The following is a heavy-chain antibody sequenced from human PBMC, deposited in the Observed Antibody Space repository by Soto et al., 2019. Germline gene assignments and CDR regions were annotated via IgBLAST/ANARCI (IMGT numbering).Heavy chain of an antibody. J-gene: IGHJ4*02. CDR3: ARGMTTVTTYDY. V-gene: IGHV4-30-2*01. CDR1: GGSISSGGYS. Sequence: QLQLQESGSGLVKPSQTLSLTCAVSGGSISSGGYSWSWIRQPPGKGLEWIGYIYHSGSTYYNRSLKSGVPISVDRSKNQFSLNLSSVTAADTAVYYCARGMTTVTTYDYWGQGTLVTVSS. CDR2: IYHSGST. D-gene: IGHD4-4*01.